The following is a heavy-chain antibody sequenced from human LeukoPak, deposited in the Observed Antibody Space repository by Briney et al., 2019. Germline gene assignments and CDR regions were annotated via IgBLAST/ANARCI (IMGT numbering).Heavy chain of an antibody. Sequence: ASVKVSCKVSGYTLTELSMHWVRQATGQGLEWMGWISAYNGNTNYAQKLQGRVTMTTDTSTSTVYMELSSLRSEDTAVYYCARGVRYYYDSSGSAVDYYYYIDVWGKGTTVTISS. CDR1: GYTLTELS. J-gene: IGHJ6*03. D-gene: IGHD3-22*01. CDR3: ARGVRYYYDSSGSAVDYYYYIDV. V-gene: IGHV1-18*01. CDR2: ISAYNGNT.